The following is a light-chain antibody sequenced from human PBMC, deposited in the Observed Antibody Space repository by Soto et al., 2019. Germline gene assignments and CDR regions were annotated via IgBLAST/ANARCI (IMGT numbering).Light chain of an antibody. Sequence: QSVLTQPASVSGSPGQSITISCTGTSSDVGGYNYVSWYQQHPGKAPKLMIYDVSNRPSGVSNRLSGSKSGNTASLTISGFQAEDEADYYCSSYTSSSTPDVFGTGTKVTVL. CDR1: SSDVGGYNY. CDR3: SSYTSSSTPDV. J-gene: IGLJ1*01. V-gene: IGLV2-14*01. CDR2: DVS.